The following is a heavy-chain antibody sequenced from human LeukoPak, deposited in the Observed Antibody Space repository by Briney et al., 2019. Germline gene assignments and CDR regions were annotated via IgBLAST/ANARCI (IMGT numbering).Heavy chain of an antibody. Sequence: ASVKVSCKASGYTFTGYYMHWVRQAPGQGLEWMGWINPNSGGTNYVQKFQGRVTMTRDTSISTAYMELSRLRSDDTAVYYCARAVYYYDSSGYYDYFDYWGQGTLVTVSS. D-gene: IGHD3-22*01. CDR1: GYTFTGYY. CDR3: ARAVYYYDSSGYYDYFDY. J-gene: IGHJ4*02. V-gene: IGHV1-2*02. CDR2: INPNSGGT.